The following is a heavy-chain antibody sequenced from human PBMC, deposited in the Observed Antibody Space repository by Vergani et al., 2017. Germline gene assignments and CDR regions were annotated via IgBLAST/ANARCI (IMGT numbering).Heavy chain of an antibody. J-gene: IGHJ4*02. Sequence: QLQLQESGPGLVKPSETLSLTCTVSGGSISSSSYYWGWLRQPPGKGLEWIGSIYYSGSTYYNPSLKSRVTISVDTSKNQFSLKLSSVTAADTAVYYCARHLGIVVVTATLGIDYWGQGTLVTVSS. CDR2: IYYSGST. CDR1: GGSISSSSYY. D-gene: IGHD2-21*02. V-gene: IGHV4-39*01. CDR3: ARHLGIVVVTATLGIDY.